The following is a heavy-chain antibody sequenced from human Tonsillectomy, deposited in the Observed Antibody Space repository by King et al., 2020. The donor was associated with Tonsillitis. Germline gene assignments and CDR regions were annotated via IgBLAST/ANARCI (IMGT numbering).Heavy chain of an antibody. D-gene: IGHD3-10*01. V-gene: IGHV3-7*01. Sequence: VQLVESGGGLVQPGGSLRLSCAASGFTFSSYWMSWVRQAPGKGLEWVANIKQDGSERYYVDSVKGRFTISRDNAKNSLYLQMNSLRAEDTAVYYCARDGLTVWLDDYYYGMDVWGQGTTVTVSS. J-gene: IGHJ6*02. CDR2: IKQDGSER. CDR3: ARDGLTVWLDDYYYGMDV. CDR1: GFTFSSYW.